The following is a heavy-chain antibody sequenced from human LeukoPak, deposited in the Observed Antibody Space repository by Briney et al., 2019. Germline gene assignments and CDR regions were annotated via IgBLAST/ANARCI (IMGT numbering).Heavy chain of an antibody. CDR3: AKIRGVGELLPFDY. J-gene: IGHJ4*02. Sequence: GGSLRLSCAASGFTFSSYGMHWVRQAPGKGLEWVTVIWYDGSNKYYADSVKGRFTISRDNSKNTLYLQLNSLRAEDTAVYYCAKIRGVGELLPFDYWAREPWSPSPQ. CDR2: IWYDGSNK. D-gene: IGHD3-10*01. V-gene: IGHV3-33*06. CDR1: GFTFSSYG.